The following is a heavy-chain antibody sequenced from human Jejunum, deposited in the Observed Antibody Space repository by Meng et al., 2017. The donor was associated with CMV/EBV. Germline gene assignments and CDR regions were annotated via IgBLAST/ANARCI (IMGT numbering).Heavy chain of an antibody. V-gene: IGHV3-74*01. J-gene: IGHJ4*02. D-gene: IGHD3-3*01. CDR1: GFSFSASV. CDR2: INHDGTET. Sequence: VWLVVSEADLFPPGRYRVLSCAASGFSFSASVMHWVRQDPGEGLVWVERINHDGTETIYRDSVRGRFTVSRDNTKNTVSLEMNSLRVEDTALYYCVKDFAWSIDFWGQGVLVTVSS. CDR3: VKDFAWSIDF.